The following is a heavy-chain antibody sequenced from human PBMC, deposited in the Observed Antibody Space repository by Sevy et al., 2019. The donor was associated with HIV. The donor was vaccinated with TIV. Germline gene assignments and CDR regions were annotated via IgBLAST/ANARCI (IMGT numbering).Heavy chain of an antibody. J-gene: IGHJ6*02. CDR2: ISSDGVST. V-gene: IGHV3-64D*06. D-gene: IGHD3-3*01. CDR1: GFSFSNSA. Sequence: GGSLRLSCSGSGFSFSNSAMNWVRQTPGKGLKYVSAISSDGVSTYYTDSVRGRFTISRDNSKNTLYLQMSRLRVEDTAVYYCVKDPDYNFWRGDYGMDVWGQWTTVTVSS. CDR3: VKDPDYNFWRGDYGMDV.